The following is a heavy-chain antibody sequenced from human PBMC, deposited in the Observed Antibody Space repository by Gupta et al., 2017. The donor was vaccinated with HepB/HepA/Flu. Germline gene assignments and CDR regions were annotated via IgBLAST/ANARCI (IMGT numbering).Heavy chain of an antibody. J-gene: IGHJ4*02. CDR1: GFTFADYA. CDR2: ISGDGGST. CDR3: AKDMFDYYDSSGSPYYFDY. Sequence: EVQLVESGGGVVQPGGSLRLSCAAAGFTFADYALHWFRQAPGKGLEWVSLISGDGGSTYYADSVKGRFTISRDNSKNSLYLQMNSLRTEDTALYYCAKDMFDYYDSSGSPYYFDYWGQGTLVTVSS. V-gene: IGHV3-43*02. D-gene: IGHD3-22*01.